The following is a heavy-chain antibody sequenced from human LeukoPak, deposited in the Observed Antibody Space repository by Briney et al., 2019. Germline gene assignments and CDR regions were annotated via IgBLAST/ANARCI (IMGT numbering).Heavy chain of an antibody. J-gene: IGHJ6*02. D-gene: IGHD5-18*01. V-gene: IGHV3-30*03. CDR3: AAHSYGSITYYYYGMDV. Sequence: GGSLRLSCAASGFTFSSYGMHWVRQAPGKGLEWVAVISYDGGNKYYADSVKGRFTIPRDNSKNTLYLQMNSLRAEDTAVYYCAAHSYGSITYYYYGMDVWGQGTTVTVSS. CDR2: ISYDGGNK. CDR1: GFTFSSYG.